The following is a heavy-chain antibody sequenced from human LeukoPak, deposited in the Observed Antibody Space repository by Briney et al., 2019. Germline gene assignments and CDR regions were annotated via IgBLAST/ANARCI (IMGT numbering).Heavy chain of an antibody. J-gene: IGHJ2*01. CDR2: TIPILGIA. CDR1: GYTFTSYG. CDR3: ARTSGDYRWYFDL. D-gene: IGHD2-21*02. Sequence: SVKVSCKASGYTFTSYGVTWVRQAPGQGLEWMGRTIPILGIANYAQKFQGRVTITADKSTSTAYMELSSLRSEDTAVYYCARTSGDYRWYFDLWGRGTLVTVSS. V-gene: IGHV1-69*04.